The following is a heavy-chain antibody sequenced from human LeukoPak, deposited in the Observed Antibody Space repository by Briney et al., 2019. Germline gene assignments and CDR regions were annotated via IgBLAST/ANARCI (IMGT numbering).Heavy chain of an antibody. J-gene: IGHJ2*01. Sequence: SETLSLTCTVSGGSISSYYRSWIRQPAGKGLEWIGRIYTSGSTNYNPSLKSRVTMSVDTSKNQFSLKLSSVTAADTAVYYCARDRVTMVRGAWYFDLWGRGTLVTVSS. CDR3: ARDRVTMVRGAWYFDL. CDR1: GGSISSYY. D-gene: IGHD3-10*01. CDR2: IYTSGST. V-gene: IGHV4-4*07.